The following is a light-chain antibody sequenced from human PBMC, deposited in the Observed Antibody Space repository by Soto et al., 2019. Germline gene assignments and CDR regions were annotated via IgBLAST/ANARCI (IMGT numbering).Light chain of an antibody. CDR2: ATS. V-gene: IGKV3D-20*02. Sequence: IVLTQSPGTLSLSPGETATLSCRAIQTVSNSFLGWYQQRPGQAPRLLMIATSKTAPGIPDRFSGSGSGTDFTLTISSLEPEDFAVYYCQQRSNWPPWTFGQGTKVDIK. CDR3: QQRSNWPPWT. J-gene: IGKJ1*01. CDR1: QTVSNSF.